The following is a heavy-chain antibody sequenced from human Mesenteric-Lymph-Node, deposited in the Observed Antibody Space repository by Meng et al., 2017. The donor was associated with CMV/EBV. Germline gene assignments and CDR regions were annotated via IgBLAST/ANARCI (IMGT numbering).Heavy chain of an antibody. CDR3: ARDKDSRVVPGESNWFDP. J-gene: IGHJ5*02. CDR2: IYYSGST. D-gene: IGHD2-21*01. CDR1: GGSISSYY. Sequence: SETLSLTCTVSGGSISSYYWSWIRQPPGKGLEWFGYIYYSGSTNYNPSLKSRVTISVDTSKNQSSLKLSSMTAADTAVYYCARDKDSRVVPGESNWFDPWGQGTMVTVSS. V-gene: IGHV4-59*12.